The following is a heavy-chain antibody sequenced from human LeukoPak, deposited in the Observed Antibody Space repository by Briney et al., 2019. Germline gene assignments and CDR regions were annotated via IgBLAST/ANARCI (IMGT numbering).Heavy chain of an antibody. V-gene: IGHV3-30-3*01. CDR1: GFAFSSYA. CDR2: VSYDGGSK. D-gene: IGHD6-13*01. CDR3: ARVKGGIAAAGNYFD. Sequence: GRSLRLSCAASGFAFSSYAMHWVRQGPGKGLEWVALVSYDGGSKYYADSVKGRITISRDNSKNTLHLQMNSLRTEDTAVYYCARVKGGIAAAGNYFDWGQGTLVTVSS. J-gene: IGHJ4*02.